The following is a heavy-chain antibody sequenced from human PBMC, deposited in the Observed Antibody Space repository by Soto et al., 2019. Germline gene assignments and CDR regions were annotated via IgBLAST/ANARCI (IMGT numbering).Heavy chain of an antibody. Sequence: PSETLSLTCAVYGGSFSGYYWSWIRQPPGKGLERIREINQSGSTNYNPSHKSRVTISVDTSKNQFSLKLSSLSAADTALFYCAIGEAVTRYYYYYYGMDVWGQGTTVTVSS. J-gene: IGHJ6*02. V-gene: IGHV4-34*01. CDR1: GGSFSGYY. CDR3: AIGEAVTRYYYYYYGMDV. D-gene: IGHD6-25*01. CDR2: INQSGST.